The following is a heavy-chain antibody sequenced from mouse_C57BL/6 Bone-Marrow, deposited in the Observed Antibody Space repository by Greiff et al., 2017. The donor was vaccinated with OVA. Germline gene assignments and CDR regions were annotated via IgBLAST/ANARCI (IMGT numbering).Heavy chain of an antibody. V-gene: IGHV5-4*03. D-gene: IGHD1-1*01. CDR1: GFTFSSYA. J-gene: IGHJ4*01. CDR2: ISDGGSYT. CDR3: ARALYYGAMDY. Sequence: EVKLMESGGGLVKPGGSLKLSCAASGFTFSSYAMSWVRQTPEKRLEWVATISDGGSYTYYPDNVKGRFTISRDNAKNNLYLQMSHLKSEDTAMYYCARALYYGAMDYWGQGTSVTVSS.